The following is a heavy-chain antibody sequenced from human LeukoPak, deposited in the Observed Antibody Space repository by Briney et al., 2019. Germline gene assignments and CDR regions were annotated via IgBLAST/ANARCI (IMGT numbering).Heavy chain of an antibody. D-gene: IGHD3-10*01. CDR3: ARAYANYGDY. V-gene: IGHV1-2*02. CDR2: INPHSGDT. J-gene: IGHJ4*02. Sequence: ASVKVSCKASGYTFNASFIHWVRQAPGQGLEWLGWINPHSGDTTYAQNFQGRVTMTRDTALSTIYMEVTSLISDDTAIYYCARAYANYGDYWGQGTLVTVSS. CDR1: GYTFNASF.